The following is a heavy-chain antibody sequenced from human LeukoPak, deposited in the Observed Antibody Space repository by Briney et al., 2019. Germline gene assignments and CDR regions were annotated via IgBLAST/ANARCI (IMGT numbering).Heavy chain of an antibody. V-gene: IGHV4-61*02. D-gene: IGHD6-19*01. CDR3: ARQKGLAVAGHYYFYYYMDV. CDR1: GGSISSGSYY. Sequence: PSQTLSLTCTVSGGSISSGSYYWSWIRQPAGKGLEWIGRIYTSGSTNYNPSLKSRVTISLDTSKNQFSLKLSSVTAADTAVYYCARQKGLAVAGHYYFYYYMDVWGKGTMVTVSS. CDR2: IYTSGST. J-gene: IGHJ6*03.